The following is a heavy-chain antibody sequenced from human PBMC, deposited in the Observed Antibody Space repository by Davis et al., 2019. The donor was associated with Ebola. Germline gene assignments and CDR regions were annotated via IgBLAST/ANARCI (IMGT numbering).Heavy chain of an antibody. V-gene: IGHV3-23*01. CDR1: GFTLTSYG. CDR2: ISSSGGST. J-gene: IGHJ4*02. CDR3: VRFFFDL. Sequence: GESLKISCAASGFTLTSYGMSWVRQAPGKGLEWVSGISSSGGSTYYGDSVKGRFTISRDDSKNTLYLQMNSLRAEDTAIYYCVRFFFDLWGQGALVTVSS.